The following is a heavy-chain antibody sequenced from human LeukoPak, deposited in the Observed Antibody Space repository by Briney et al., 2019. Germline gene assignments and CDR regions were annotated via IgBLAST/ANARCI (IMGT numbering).Heavy chain of an antibody. V-gene: IGHV3-9*01. CDR1: GFTFDDYA. Sequence: GGSLRLSCAASGFTFDDYAMHWVRQAPGKGLEWVSGISWNSGSIGYADSVKGRFTISRDNAKNSLYLQMNSLRAEDTALYYCAKDLGRIAAARYGYWGQGTLVTVSS. CDR3: AKDLGRIAAARYGY. J-gene: IGHJ4*02. D-gene: IGHD6-13*01. CDR2: ISWNSGSI.